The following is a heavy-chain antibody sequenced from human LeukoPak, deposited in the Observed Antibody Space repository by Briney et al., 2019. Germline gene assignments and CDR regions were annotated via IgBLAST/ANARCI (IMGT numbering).Heavy chain of an antibody. CDR1: GFTFRSYA. V-gene: IGHV3-23*01. Sequence: PGGSLRLSXAASGFTFRSYAMSWVRQAPGKGLEWVSGITGSGGSTYYADSVKGRFTISRDNSKNTLYLQMNSLRAEDTAVYYCAKMKRPYCSGGSCYFDYWGQGTPVTVSS. CDR2: ITGSGGST. D-gene: IGHD2-15*01. J-gene: IGHJ4*02. CDR3: AKMKRPYCSGGSCYFDY.